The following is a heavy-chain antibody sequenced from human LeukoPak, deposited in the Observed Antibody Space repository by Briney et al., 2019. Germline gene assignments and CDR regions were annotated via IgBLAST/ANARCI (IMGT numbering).Heavy chain of an antibody. D-gene: IGHD2-15*01. CDR3: ARGRDYCSDY. V-gene: IGHV3-30*04. CDR2: TSYDGSHI. Sequence: PGGPLRLSCAASGFTFSSYAMHWVRQAPGKGLEWVAVTSYDGSHIYYPDSVKGRFTISRDNPKNTLYLQMNSLGPEDTALYYCARGRDYCSDYWGQGTLVTVSS. J-gene: IGHJ4*02. CDR1: GFTFSSYA.